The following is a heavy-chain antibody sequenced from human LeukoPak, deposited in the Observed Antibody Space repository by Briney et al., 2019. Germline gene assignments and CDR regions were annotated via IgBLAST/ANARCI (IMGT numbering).Heavy chain of an antibody. CDR1: GGSISSGGYY. J-gene: IGHJ1*01. CDR3: ARGGTSANLQH. Sequence: PSQTLSLTCTVSGGSISSGGYYWSWIRQHPGKGLEWIGYIYYSGSTHYNPSLQSRVSISVDTSKNQFSLKLSSVTAADTAVYYCARGGTSANLQHWGQGTLLTVSS. V-gene: IGHV4-31*03. CDR2: IYYSGST.